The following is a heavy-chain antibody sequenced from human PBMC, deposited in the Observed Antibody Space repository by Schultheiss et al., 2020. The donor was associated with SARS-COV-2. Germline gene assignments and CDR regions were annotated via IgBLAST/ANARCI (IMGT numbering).Heavy chain of an antibody. V-gene: IGHV4-39*01. CDR1: GGSVSNTNYY. D-gene: IGHD1-26*01. Sequence: SQTLSLTCTVSGGSVSNTNYYWGWIRQPPGKGLEWIGTIYYRGNTFYNPSLKSRVTVSVDTSKNQFSLKLTSVTAADTAVYHCVRYGAGYSGSYRNFFDYWGQGTLVTVSS. CDR2: IYYRGNT. J-gene: IGHJ4*02. CDR3: VRYGAGYSGSYRNFFDY.